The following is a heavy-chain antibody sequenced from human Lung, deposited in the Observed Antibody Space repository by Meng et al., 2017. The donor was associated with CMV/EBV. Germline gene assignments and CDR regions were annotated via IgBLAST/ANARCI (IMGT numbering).Heavy chain of an antibody. V-gene: IGHV3-21*01. J-gene: IGHJ6*01. CDR2: ISSSSSYI. CDR1: GFTFSSYS. CDR3: ARDSSNSYYYYYYYYGMDV. Sequence: GEXXKISCAASGFTFSSYSMNWVRQAPGKGLEWVSSISSSSSYIYYADSVKGRFTISRDNAKNSLYLQMNSLRAEDTAVYYCARDSSNSYYYYYYYYGMDVWXQGNXVHGAS. D-gene: IGHD2/OR15-2a*01.